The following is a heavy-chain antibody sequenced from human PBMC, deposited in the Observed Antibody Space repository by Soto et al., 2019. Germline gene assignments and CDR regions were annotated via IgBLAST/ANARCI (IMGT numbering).Heavy chain of an antibody. V-gene: IGHV3-21*06. CDR1: GFILSNYT. D-gene: IGHD2-15*01. Sequence: ESGGGLVKPGGSLRLSCAGSGFILSNYTMNWVRQAPGKGLEWVSSISGCSTYKYYPDSVKDRFTISRDNAKNSLYLQMNRLRVEDTAVYYCARDRCSGGSCYRTYALDLWGRGTLVTVSS. J-gene: IGHJ3*01. CDR3: ARDRCSGGSCYRTYALDL. CDR2: ISGCSTYK.